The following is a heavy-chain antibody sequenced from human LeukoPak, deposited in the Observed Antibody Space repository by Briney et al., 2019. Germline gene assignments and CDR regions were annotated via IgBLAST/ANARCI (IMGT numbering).Heavy chain of an antibody. CDR3: ARLGYSGYKD. Sequence: SETLSLTCTVSGDSISRYYWSWIRQPAGQGLEWIGLIFGSGSTNYNPSLKSRVTMSVDRSKNQFSLKLTSVTAADTAVYYCARLGYSGYKDWGQGTLVTVSS. V-gene: IGHV4-4*07. CDR2: IFGSGST. D-gene: IGHD5-12*01. CDR1: GDSISRYY. J-gene: IGHJ4*02.